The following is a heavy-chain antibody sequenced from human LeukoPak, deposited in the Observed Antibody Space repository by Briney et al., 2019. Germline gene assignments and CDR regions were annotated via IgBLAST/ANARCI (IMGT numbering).Heavy chain of an antibody. CDR3: ARWDIVVVPAARARFDP. J-gene: IGHJ5*02. Sequence: SETLSLTCAVYGGSFSGYYWSWIRQPPGKGLEWTGEINHSGSTNYNPSLKSRVTISVDTSKNQLALKLSSVTAADTAVYCCARWDIVVVPAARARFDPWGQGTLVTVSS. V-gene: IGHV4-34*01. CDR2: INHSGST. D-gene: IGHD2-2*01. CDR1: GGSFSGYY.